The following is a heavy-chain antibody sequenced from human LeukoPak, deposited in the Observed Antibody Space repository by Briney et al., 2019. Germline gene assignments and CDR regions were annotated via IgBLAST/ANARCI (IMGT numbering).Heavy chain of an antibody. V-gene: IGHV3-23*01. J-gene: IGHJ4*02. CDR3: ARQLGYCSDGTYYFDF. CDR1: GFTFSNYV. D-gene: IGHD2-15*01. Sequence: GGSLRLSCAASGFTFSNYVMSWVRQAPGRGLEWLSAISGSGASRYNADSVKGRFTISRDNSKNTLHLQINSLRAEDTAVYYCARQLGYCSDGTYYFDFWGQGTLVTVSS. CDR2: ISGSGASR.